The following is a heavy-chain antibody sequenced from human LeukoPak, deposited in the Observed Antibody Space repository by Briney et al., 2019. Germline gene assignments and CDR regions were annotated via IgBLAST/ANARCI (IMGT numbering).Heavy chain of an antibody. J-gene: IGHJ5*02. D-gene: IGHD3-22*01. CDR3: ARDLGQYYDTSDNWFDP. Sequence: PSETLSLTCTVSGGSSSSNYWSWIRQPPGKGLEWIGYIYYSGSTNYNPSLKSRVTISVDTSKNQFSLKLSSVTAADTAVYYCARDLGQYYDTSDNWFDPWGQGTLVTVSS. V-gene: IGHV4-59*01. CDR1: GGSSSSNY. CDR2: IYYSGST.